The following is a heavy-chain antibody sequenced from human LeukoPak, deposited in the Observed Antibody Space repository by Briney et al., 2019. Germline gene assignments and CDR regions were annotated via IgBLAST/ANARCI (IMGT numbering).Heavy chain of an antibody. CDR1: GGSISGSNW. D-gene: IGHD2-2*01. V-gene: IGHV4-4*02. CDR3: ARDGVVVPAAMYNYYYGMDV. Sequence: SGTLSLTCAVSGGSISGSNWWSWVRQPPGKGLEWIGEIYHSGSTNYNPSLKSRVTISVDKSKNQFSLKLSSVTAADTAVYYCARDGVVVPAAMYNYYYGMDVWGQGTTVTVSS. J-gene: IGHJ6*02. CDR2: IYHSGST.